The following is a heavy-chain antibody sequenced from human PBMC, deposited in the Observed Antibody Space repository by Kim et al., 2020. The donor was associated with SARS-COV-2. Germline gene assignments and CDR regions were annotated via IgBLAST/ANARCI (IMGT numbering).Heavy chain of an antibody. CDR3: ARRRGWNTGSSFDF. D-gene: IGHD1-1*01. J-gene: IGHJ4*02. V-gene: IGHV5-51*01. CDR1: AYSFSSYW. Sequence: GESLKISCWSSAYSFSSYWIGWVRQMPGKGLEWMGIIYPGDSDTRYSPSFQGQVTISADKSISTAYLQWSSLKASDTAMYYCARRRGWNTGSSFDFWGQGTLVSVS. CDR2: IYPGDSDT.